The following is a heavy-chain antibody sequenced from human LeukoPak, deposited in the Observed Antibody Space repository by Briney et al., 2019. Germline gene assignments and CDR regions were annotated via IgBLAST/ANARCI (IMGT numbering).Heavy chain of an antibody. Sequence: GGSLRLSCAASGFTFSIYWMSWVRQAPGKGLEWVANIKQDGSEKYYVDSVKGRFTISRDNAKNSLYLQMNSLRAEDTAVYYCVRAAIQFDYWGQGTLVTVSS. V-gene: IGHV3-7*01. CDR2: IKQDGSEK. CDR1: GFTFSIYW. D-gene: IGHD5-18*01. CDR3: VRAAIQFDY. J-gene: IGHJ4*02.